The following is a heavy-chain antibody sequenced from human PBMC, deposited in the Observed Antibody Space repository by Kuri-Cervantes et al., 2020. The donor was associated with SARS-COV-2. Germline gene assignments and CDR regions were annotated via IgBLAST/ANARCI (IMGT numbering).Heavy chain of an antibody. D-gene: IGHD3-22*01. J-gene: IGHJ4*02. CDR3: ARLSIYDSSGYTDDY. Sequence: FSRYWTNWVRQAPGKGLEWNGEINHSGSTNYNPSLKSRVTISVDTSKNKFSLKLSSVTAADTAVYYCARLSIYDSSGYTDDYWGQGTLVTVSS. V-gene: IGHV4-34*01. CDR1: FSRYW. CDR2: INHSGST.